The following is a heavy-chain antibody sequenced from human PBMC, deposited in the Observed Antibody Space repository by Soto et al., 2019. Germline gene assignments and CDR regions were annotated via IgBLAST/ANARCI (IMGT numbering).Heavy chain of an antibody. D-gene: IGHD3-22*01. V-gene: IGHV3-53*01. Sequence: GGSLRLSCEASGFPISECSMNWVRQAPGKGLEWVSVIYSGGSTYYADSVKGRFTIPRDNSKNTLYLQMNSLRAEDTAVYYCARDRYYYDSSGPTPYYYYGMDVWGQGTTVTVSS. CDR2: IYSGGST. CDR1: GFPISECS. CDR3: ARDRYYYDSSGPTPYYYYGMDV. J-gene: IGHJ6*02.